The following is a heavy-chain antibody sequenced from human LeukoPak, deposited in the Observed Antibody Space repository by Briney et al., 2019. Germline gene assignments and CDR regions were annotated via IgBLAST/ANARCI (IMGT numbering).Heavy chain of an antibody. CDR2: INHSGST. CDR1: GVSFSGYY. Sequence: PSETLSLTCAVYGVSFSGYYWSWIRQPPGKGLEWIGEINHSGSTNYNPSLKSRVTISVDTSKNQFSLKLSSVTAADTAVYYCARRSWYSSGLVWGQGTLVTVSS. CDR3: ARRSWYSSGLV. J-gene: IGHJ4*02. D-gene: IGHD6-19*01. V-gene: IGHV4-34*01.